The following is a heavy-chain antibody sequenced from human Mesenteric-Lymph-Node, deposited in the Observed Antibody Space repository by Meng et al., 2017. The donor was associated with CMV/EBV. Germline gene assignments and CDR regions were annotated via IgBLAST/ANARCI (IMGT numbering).Heavy chain of an antibody. D-gene: IGHD2-8*01. Sequence: GESLKISCAASELTFRTYSMNWVRQAPGKGLEWVSSISFSSSYIYYADSVKGRFTISRDNSKTTLFLQLNSLRVEDTALYYCARNLYASSPTFQHWGQGTLVTVSS. V-gene: IGHV3-21*01. J-gene: IGHJ1*01. CDR2: ISFSSSYI. CDR1: ELTFRTYS. CDR3: ARNLYASSPTFQH.